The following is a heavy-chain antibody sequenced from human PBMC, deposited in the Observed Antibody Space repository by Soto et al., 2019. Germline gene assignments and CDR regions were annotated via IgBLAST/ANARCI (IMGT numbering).Heavy chain of an antibody. J-gene: IGHJ4*02. CDR1: GFTFSTYG. V-gene: IGHV3-33*01. CDR2: ILYDGNDK. CDR3: AREGGALIAY. Sequence: QVQLVESGGGVVQPGRSLRLSCAASGFTFSTYGMYWVRQAPGKGLEWQAVILYDGNDKYYADSVKGRFTISRDNSKNTLYLQMNSLRAEDTAVYYCAREGGALIAYWGQGILVTVSS. D-gene: IGHD1-26*01.